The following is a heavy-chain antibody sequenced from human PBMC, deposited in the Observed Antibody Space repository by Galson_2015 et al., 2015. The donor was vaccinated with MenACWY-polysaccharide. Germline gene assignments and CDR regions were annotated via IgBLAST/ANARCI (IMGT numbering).Heavy chain of an antibody. CDR3: ATVPSAILGLNDYYYYGLEV. Sequence: SLRLSCAASGFTFSTFSMHWVRQAPGKGLEWVSGVSGSGGTTDYADSVKGRFTISRDNSRSTVYLHMNSMRAEDTAVYYCATVPSAILGLNDYYYYGLEVWGQGTTVTVSS. V-gene: IGHV3-23*01. CDR1: GFTFSTFS. CDR2: VSGSGGTT. J-gene: IGHJ6*02. D-gene: IGHD2-2*02.